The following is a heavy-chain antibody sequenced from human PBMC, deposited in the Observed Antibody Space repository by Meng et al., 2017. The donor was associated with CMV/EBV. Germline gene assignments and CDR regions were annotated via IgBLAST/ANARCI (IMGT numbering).Heavy chain of an antibody. CDR2: ISSSSSYT. CDR1: GFTFSDYY. J-gene: IGHJ4*01. V-gene: IGHV3-11*06. CDR3: ARDDYGDYPGY. Sequence: QVQLVESGGGLLRPGGCLGLSCAASGFTFSDYYMSWIRQAPGKGLEWVSYISSSSSYTNYADSVKGRFTISRDNAKNSLYLQMNSLRAEDTAVYYCARDDYGDYPGYWGHGPLVTVSS. D-gene: IGHD4-17*01.